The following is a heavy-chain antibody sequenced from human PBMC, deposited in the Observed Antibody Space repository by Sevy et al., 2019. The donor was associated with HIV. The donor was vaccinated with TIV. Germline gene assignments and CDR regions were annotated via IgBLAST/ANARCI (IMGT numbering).Heavy chain of an antibody. CDR1: GFAFSAYW. Sequence: GGSLRLSCSASGFAFSAYWMVWVRQGPGKGLEWVANIKQDGSEQNYVDSVEGRFTISRDNGKNLLYLQMNDLRAEDTAVDCCGGGGGGFYGDYPFDYWGHGTLVTVSS. V-gene: IGHV3-7*04. D-gene: IGHD4-17*01. J-gene: IGHJ4*01. CDR2: IKQDGSEQ. CDR3: GGGGGGFYGDYPFDY.